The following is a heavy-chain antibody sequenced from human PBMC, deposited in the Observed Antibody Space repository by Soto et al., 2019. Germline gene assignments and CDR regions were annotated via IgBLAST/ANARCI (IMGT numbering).Heavy chain of an antibody. CDR3: ARDLAARQRGEDV. J-gene: IGHJ6*02. Sequence: ASVKVSCKASGGTFSSYAISWVRQAPGQGLEWMGGIIPIFGTANYAQKFQGRVTITADKSTSTAYMELSSLRSEDTAVYYCARDLAARQRGEDVWGQGTTVTVSS. D-gene: IGHD6-6*01. V-gene: IGHV1-69*06. CDR1: GGTFSSYA. CDR2: IIPIFGTA.